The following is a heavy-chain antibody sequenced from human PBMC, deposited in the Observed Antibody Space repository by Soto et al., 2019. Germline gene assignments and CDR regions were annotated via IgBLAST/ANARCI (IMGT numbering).Heavy chain of an antibody. D-gene: IGHD2-2*01. Sequence: PSETLSLTCTVSGCSTSSSNYYWVWIRQPPGKGLEWLGKIYYGGSPYNNPSLKSRLTISVDTSRNQFSLNLGSVTAADTAVYYCARLPFYCSGTSCYGFYYYAVDVWGQGTTVTVSS. CDR2: IYYGGSP. CDR3: ARLPFYCSGTSCYGFYYYAVDV. J-gene: IGHJ6*02. V-gene: IGHV4-39*01. CDR1: GCSTSSSNYY.